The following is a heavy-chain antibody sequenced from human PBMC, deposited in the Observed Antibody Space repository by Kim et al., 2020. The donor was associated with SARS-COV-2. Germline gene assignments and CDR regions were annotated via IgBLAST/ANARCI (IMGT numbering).Heavy chain of an antibody. Sequence: GESLKISCKGSGYRFTTYWIGWVRHMPGKGLEWMGIIYPGDSDTRYSPSFQGQVTISADKSITTAYLQWSSLKASDTAMYYCARVTDTSVGAPFNVWGQGTLVTVSS. CDR3: ARVTDTSVGAPFNV. CDR2: IYPGDSDT. J-gene: IGHJ4*02. CDR1: GYRFTTYW. D-gene: IGHD6-6*01. V-gene: IGHV5-51*01.